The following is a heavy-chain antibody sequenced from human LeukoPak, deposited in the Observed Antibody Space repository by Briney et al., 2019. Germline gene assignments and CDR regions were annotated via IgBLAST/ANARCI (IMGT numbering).Heavy chain of an antibody. J-gene: IGHJ6*03. CDR3: AKAGYSSSFLDYYYYMDV. CDR2: IWYDGSNQ. CDR1: GFTFSTYG. Sequence: GGSLRLSCAASGFTFSTYGMHWVRQASGKGLEWVALIWYDGSNQYYADSVKGRFTISRDNFRDTLYLQMNSLGAEDTAVYYCAKAGYSSSFLDYYYYMDVWGKGTTVTVSS. D-gene: IGHD6-6*01. V-gene: IGHV3-33*06.